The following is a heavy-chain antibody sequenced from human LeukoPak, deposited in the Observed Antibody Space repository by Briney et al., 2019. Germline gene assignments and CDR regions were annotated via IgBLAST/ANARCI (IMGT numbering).Heavy chain of an antibody. V-gene: IGHV4-59*01. J-gene: IGHJ4*02. CDR3: AKTPDLQLSFPQFDS. CDR1: NGAMSTYY. CDR2: IHYSGRT. Sequence: SETLSLTCTVSNGAMSTYYWNWIRQSPEKGLEWIGYIHYSGRTNYNPSLKSRLSMSIDTSKNQFSLNLSSVTAADTAVYFCAKTPDLQLSFPQFDSWGQGTLVTVFS. D-gene: IGHD3-16*02.